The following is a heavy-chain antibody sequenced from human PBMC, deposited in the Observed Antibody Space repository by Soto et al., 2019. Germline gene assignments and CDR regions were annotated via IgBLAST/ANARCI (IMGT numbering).Heavy chain of an antibody. CDR2: ISDSGGHT. CDR3: AKPPLRFLEWLLYY. V-gene: IGHV3-23*01. J-gene: IGHJ4*02. CDR1: GFTFSTYD. Sequence: EVQLLESGGGLVQPGGSLTLSCAGSGFTFSTYDMSWVRQAPGKGLEWVSSISDSGGHTYYADSVRGRFTISRDNSKDTLYLHMNSLRAEEAAVYYCAKPPLRFLEWLLYYWGQGTLVTVSP. D-gene: IGHD3-3*01.